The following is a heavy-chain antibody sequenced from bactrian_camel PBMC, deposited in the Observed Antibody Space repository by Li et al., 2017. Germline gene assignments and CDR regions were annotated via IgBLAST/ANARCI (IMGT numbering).Heavy chain of an antibody. CDR2: FDIVGSI. V-gene: IGHV3S53*01. CDR1: GFSIRTYC. CDR3: AAGRGREWRLLQPSAFGY. Sequence: HVQLVESGGGSVQAGGSLTLSCSASGFSIRTYCMAWFRQAPRKEREGVASFDIVGSITYPDSVEGRFTISQDNAKMYLQMNSLKPEDTAMYYCAAGRGREWRLLQPSAFGYWGQGTQVTVS. D-gene: IGHD2*01. J-gene: IGHJ6*01.